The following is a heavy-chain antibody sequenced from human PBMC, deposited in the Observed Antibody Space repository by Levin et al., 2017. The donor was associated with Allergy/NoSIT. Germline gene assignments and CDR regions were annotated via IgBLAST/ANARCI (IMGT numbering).Heavy chain of an antibody. CDR2: ISPYNGDT. J-gene: IGHJ3*02. CDR3: AREMAETAADTFDI. D-gene: IGHD2-8*01. CDR1: GYTFTFYG. Sequence: ASVKVSCKTSGYTFTFYGITWVRQAPGQGLEWMGWISPYNGDTNYAQKLQGRVTMTTDTSTSTAYMELRSLRSDDTAVYYCAREMAETAADTFDIWGQGTMVTVSS. V-gene: IGHV1-18*01.